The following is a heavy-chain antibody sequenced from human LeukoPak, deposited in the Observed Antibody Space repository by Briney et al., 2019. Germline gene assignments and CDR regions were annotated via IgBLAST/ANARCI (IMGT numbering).Heavy chain of an antibody. CDR1: GFTFSSYA. Sequence: GGSLRLSCAASGFTFSSYAMSWVRQAPGRGLEWVSAISGSGGSTYYADSVKGRFTISRDNSKNTLYLQMNSLRAEDTAVYYCAKSSKGGSWYPMDPWGQGTLVTVSS. CDR3: AKSSKGGSWYPMDP. J-gene: IGHJ5*02. CDR2: ISGSGGST. V-gene: IGHV3-23*01. D-gene: IGHD6-13*01.